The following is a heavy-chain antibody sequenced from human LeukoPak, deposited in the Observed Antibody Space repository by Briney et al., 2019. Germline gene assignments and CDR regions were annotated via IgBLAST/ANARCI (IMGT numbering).Heavy chain of an antibody. CDR2: IYYSGST. J-gene: IGHJ5*02. CDR3: ARTDYYGSGSYYDNWFDP. Sequence: SETLSLTCTVSGGSISSDYWSWIRQPPRKGLEWIGYIYYSGSTNYNPSLKSRVTISVDTSKNQFSLKLSSVTAADTAVYYCARTDYYGSGSYYDNWFDPWGQGTLVTVSS. V-gene: IGHV4-59*01. CDR1: GGSISSDY. D-gene: IGHD3-10*01.